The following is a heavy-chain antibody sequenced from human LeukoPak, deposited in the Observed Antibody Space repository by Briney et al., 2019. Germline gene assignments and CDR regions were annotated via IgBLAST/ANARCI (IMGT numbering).Heavy chain of an antibody. D-gene: IGHD3-22*01. CDR2: ISSSSSYI. J-gene: IGHJ4*02. CDR1: GFTFSSYS. Sequence: GGSLRLSCAASGFTFSSYSMNWVRQAPGKGLEWVSSISSSSSYIYYADSVKGRFTISRDNAKNSLYLQMNSLRAEDTALYYCARDYYDSSGYYPFDYWGQGTLVTVSS. CDR3: ARDYYDSSGYYPFDY. V-gene: IGHV3-21*04.